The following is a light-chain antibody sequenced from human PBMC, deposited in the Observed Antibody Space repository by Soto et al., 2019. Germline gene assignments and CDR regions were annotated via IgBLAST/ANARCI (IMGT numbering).Light chain of an antibody. CDR1: SSNFANYKY. CDR2: DVS. V-gene: IGLV2-14*03. J-gene: IGLJ2*01. Sequence: QSALTQPASVSGSPGQSITVSCTGTSSNFANYKYVSWFQQHPGKAPKLIIFDVSYRPSGASNRFSGSLSGNTASLTISGLLAEDEADYYCSSYTTSSTMVFGGGTKLTVL. CDR3: SSYTTSSTMV.